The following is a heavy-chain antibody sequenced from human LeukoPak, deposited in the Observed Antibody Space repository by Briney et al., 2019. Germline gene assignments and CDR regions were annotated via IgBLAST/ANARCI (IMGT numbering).Heavy chain of an antibody. CDR3: TRGSIAVAGPDYYYYYGMDV. D-gene: IGHD6-19*01. Sequence: GASVKVSCKAFGGTFSSYAISWVRQAPGQGLEWMGGIIPIFGTANYAQKFQGRVTITADESTSTAYMELSSLRSEDTAVYYCTRGSIAVAGPDYYYYYGMDVWGQGTTVTVSS. J-gene: IGHJ6*02. V-gene: IGHV1-69*13. CDR2: IIPIFGTA. CDR1: GGTFSSYA.